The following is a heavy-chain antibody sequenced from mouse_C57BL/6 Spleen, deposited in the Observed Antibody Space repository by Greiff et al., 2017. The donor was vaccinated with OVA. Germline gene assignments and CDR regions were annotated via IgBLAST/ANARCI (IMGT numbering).Heavy chain of an antibody. D-gene: IGHD2-4*01. J-gene: IGHJ4*01. CDR1: GFTFSDYY. CDR3: ARHDYDGRDAMDY. CDR2: ISNGGGST. Sequence: EVMLVESGGGLVQPGGSLKLSCAASGFTFSDYYMYWVRQTPEKRLEWVAYISNGGGSTYYPDTVKGRFTISRDNAKNTLYLQMSRLKSEDTAMYYCARHDYDGRDAMDYWGQGTSVTVSS. V-gene: IGHV5-12*01.